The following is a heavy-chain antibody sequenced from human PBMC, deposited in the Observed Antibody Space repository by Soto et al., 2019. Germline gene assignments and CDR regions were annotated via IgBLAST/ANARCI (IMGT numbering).Heavy chain of an antibody. D-gene: IGHD1-1*01. CDR2: LYPNTETT. CDR3: VSLQPSGSPGVH. J-gene: IGHJ1*01. V-gene: IGHV1-2*02. CDR1: GYSFSGYY. Sequence: ASVKVSCKASGYSFSGYYIQWVRQAPGQGPEGLGWLYPNTETTDSSKKFQGRVTMTSDMSIRTGYIELRALRSDDTAVYYCVSLQPSGSPGVHWGRG.